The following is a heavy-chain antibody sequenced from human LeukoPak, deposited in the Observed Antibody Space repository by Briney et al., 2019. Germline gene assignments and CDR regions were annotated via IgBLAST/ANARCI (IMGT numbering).Heavy chain of an antibody. CDR1: GGSISSGSYY. Sequence: SETLSLTCTVSGGSISSGSYYWSWIRQPAEKGLEWIGRIYTSGSTNYNPSLKSRVTISLDTSKNQFSLKLSSVTAADTAVYYCARDLYGSGSYHKPSIWFDPWGQGTLITVSS. V-gene: IGHV4-61*02. J-gene: IGHJ5*02. CDR3: ARDLYGSGSYHKPSIWFDP. D-gene: IGHD3-10*01. CDR2: IYTSGST.